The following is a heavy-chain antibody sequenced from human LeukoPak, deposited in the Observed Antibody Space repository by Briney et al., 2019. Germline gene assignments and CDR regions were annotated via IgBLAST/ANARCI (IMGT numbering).Heavy chain of an antibody. D-gene: IGHD1-14*01. V-gene: IGHV3-53*01. J-gene: IGHJ4*02. CDR1: GFTVIAND. Sequence: GGSLRLSCAPSGFTVIANDMTWVRQAPGKGLEWVSVLYSDGNTKYADSVQGRFTISRDNSKNTLYLEMNSLSPDDTAVYYFARGVEPLAANTLAYWGQGTLVTVSS. CDR3: ARGVEPLAANTLAY. CDR2: LYSDGNT.